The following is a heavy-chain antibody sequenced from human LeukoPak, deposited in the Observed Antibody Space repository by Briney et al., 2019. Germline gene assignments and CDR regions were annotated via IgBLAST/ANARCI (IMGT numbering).Heavy chain of an antibody. CDR1: GYTFTSYY. CDR2: INPSGGST. Sequence: ASVKVSXKASGYTFTSYYMHWVRQAPGQGLEWMGIINPSGGSTSYAQKFQGRVTMTRDTSTSTVYMELSSLRSEDTAVYYCASITVTTNWFDPWGQGTLVTVSS. D-gene: IGHD4-17*01. J-gene: IGHJ5*02. CDR3: ASITVTTNWFDP. V-gene: IGHV1-46*01.